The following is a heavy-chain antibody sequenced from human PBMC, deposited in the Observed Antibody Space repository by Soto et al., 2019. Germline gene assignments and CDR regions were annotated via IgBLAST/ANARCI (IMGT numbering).Heavy chain of an antibody. D-gene: IGHD2-21*02. V-gene: IGHV4-59*01. Sequence: SETLSLTCTVSGGSISSYYWSWIRQPPGKGLEWIGYIYYSGSTNYNPSLKSRVTITVDTSKNQFSLKLRSVTAADTAVYYCARGVGDPFYYYYYGMDVWGQGTTVTVSS. J-gene: IGHJ6*02. CDR3: ARGVGDPFYYYYYGMDV. CDR2: IYYSGST. CDR1: GGSISSYY.